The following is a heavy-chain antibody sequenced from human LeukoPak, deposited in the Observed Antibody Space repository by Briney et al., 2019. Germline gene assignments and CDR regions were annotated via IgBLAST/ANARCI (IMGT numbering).Heavy chain of an antibody. Sequence: GSLRLSCAASGFPFNSYWMSWVRQAPGKGLEGVANIKQDGSEKYHVDSVKGRFTISRDNAKNSLYLQMNSLRAEDTAVYYCARDGSSSWYNYYYYYMDVWGKGTTVTVSS. V-gene: IGHV3-7*01. CDR3: ARDGSSSWYNYYYYYMDV. D-gene: IGHD6-13*01. CDR2: IKQDGSEK. J-gene: IGHJ6*03. CDR1: GFPFNSYW.